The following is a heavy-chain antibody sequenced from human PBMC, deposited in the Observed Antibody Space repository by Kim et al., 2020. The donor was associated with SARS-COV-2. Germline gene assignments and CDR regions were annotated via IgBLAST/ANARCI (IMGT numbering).Heavy chain of an antibody. Sequence: SETLSLTCTVSGGSISSSTYYWGWIRQPPGKGLEWIVSIYQSANTYYNPSLKSRVTISGDPAKNQVSLKMTSVTAADTAIYYCASDDYGDFEFDYWGHGVLVTVAS. CDR3: ASDDYGDFEFDY. CDR1: GGSISSSTYY. CDR2: IYQSANT. J-gene: IGHJ4*01. V-gene: IGHV4-39*02. D-gene: IGHD4-17*01.